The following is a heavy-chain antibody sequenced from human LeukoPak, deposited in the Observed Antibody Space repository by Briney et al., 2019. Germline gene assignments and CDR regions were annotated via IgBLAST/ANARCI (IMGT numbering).Heavy chain of an antibody. D-gene: IGHD2-15*01. CDR3: AKDRKNIVVAIAAHNY. J-gene: IGHJ4*02. CDR1: GFTFTSYA. Sequence: QPGTSLRLSCAASGFTFTSYAMSWVRQAPGKGLEWVSGISGSGGSTNYADSVKGRFTISRDNSKSTLYLQMNSLRAEDTAVYYCAKDRKNIVVAIAAHNYWGQGTLVTVSS. V-gene: IGHV3-23*01. CDR2: ISGSGGST.